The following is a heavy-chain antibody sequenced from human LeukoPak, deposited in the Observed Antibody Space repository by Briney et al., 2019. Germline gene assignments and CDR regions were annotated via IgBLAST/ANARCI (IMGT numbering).Heavy chain of an antibody. Sequence: PSETLSLTCSVSGDSIRNKSYYWAWIRQPPGKGLGWIGNIYYNGDTHTNASLKSRVTQSVETSRNHFSLKLRSATAADTAVYYCARLLYDFGDHYIDFWGQGTLVTVSS. J-gene: IGHJ4*02. D-gene: IGHD4-17*01. V-gene: IGHV4-39*02. CDR3: ARLLYDFGDHYIDF. CDR2: IYYNGDT. CDR1: GDSIRNKSYY.